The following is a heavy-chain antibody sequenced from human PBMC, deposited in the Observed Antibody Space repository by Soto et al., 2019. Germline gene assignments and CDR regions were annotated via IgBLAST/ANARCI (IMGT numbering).Heavy chain of an antibody. CDR3: TTAAPGSGSYNYYYYYYMDV. V-gene: IGHV3-15*01. J-gene: IGHJ6*03. Sequence: PGGSLRLSCAASGFTFSNAWMSWVRQAPGKGLEWVGRIKSKTDGGTTDYAAPVKGRFTISRDDSKNTLYLQMNSLKTEDTAVYYCTTAAPGSGSYNYYYYYYMDVWGKGTTVTVSS. CDR1: GFTFSNAW. CDR2: IKSKTDGGTT. D-gene: IGHD3-10*01.